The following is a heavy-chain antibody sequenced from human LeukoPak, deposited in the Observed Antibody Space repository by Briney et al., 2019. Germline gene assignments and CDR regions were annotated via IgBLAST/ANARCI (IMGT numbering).Heavy chain of an antibody. J-gene: IGHJ4*02. D-gene: IGHD3-22*01. CDR1: GFTFSSYA. CDR2: ISASGGNI. V-gene: IGHV3-23*01. CDR3: AKESSLYDSSGYYQSFDY. Sequence: SGGSLRLSCAASGFTFSSYAMSWVRQAPGKGLEWVPGISASGGNIYYADSVKGRFTISRDNSKNTLYLQMNSLRAEDTAVYYCAKESSLYDSSGYYQSFDYWGQGTLVTVSS.